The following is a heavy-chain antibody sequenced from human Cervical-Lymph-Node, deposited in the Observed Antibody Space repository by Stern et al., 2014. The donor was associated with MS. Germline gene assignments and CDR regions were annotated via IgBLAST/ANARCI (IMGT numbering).Heavy chain of an antibody. CDR1: GFSLSNARMG. J-gene: IGHJ5*02. CDR2: IFSHDAK. V-gene: IGHV2-26*01. Sequence: QVTLRESGPVLVKPTETLTLTCTVSGFSLSNARMGVSWIRQPPGKALEWLAHIFSHDAKSYNPFLKSRLPISQDTSTNPGGLLHTNMDPVDTATYYCARTRMTTVTNSWFDPRGQGTLVTVSS. CDR3: ARTRMTTVTNSWFDP. D-gene: IGHD4-11*01.